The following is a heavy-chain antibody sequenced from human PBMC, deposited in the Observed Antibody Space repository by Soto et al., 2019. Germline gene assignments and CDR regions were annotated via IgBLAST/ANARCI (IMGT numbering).Heavy chain of an antibody. CDR1: GGSITTSSYN. CDR2: IYYDGST. V-gene: IGHV4-39*02. Sequence: PPETLSLTFSVSGGSITTSSYNWDWIRQPPGKGLEWIGTIYYDGSTSYNPSLRSQVTISVDTSKNHFALKVNSVTAADTAVYYCARFYGNAFDVWGRGTVVTVSS. D-gene: IGHD3-10*01. CDR3: ARFYGNAFDV. J-gene: IGHJ3*01.